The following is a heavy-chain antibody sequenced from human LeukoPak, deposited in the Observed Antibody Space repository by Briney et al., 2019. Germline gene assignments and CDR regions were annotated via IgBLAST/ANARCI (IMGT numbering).Heavy chain of an antibody. J-gene: IGHJ4*02. CDR1: GFTFDDYG. D-gene: IGHD3-10*01. Sequence: PGGSLRLSCAASGFTFDDYGMSWVRQAPGKGLEWVSGINWNGGSTGYADSVKGRFTISRDNAKNSLYLQMNSLRAEDTALYYCARDVLRAAYGSGSYQGQFDYWGQGTLVTVSS. CDR2: INWNGGST. V-gene: IGHV3-20*04. CDR3: ARDVLRAAYGSGSYQGQFDY.